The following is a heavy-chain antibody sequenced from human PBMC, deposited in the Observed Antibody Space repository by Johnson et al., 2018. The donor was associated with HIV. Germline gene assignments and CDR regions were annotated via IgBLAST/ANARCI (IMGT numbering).Heavy chain of an antibody. J-gene: IGHJ3*02. CDR1: GFTFSSYA. Sequence: QVQLVESGGGVVQPGMSLRVSCAASGFTFSSYAMHWVRQAPGRGLEWVAVIYSGGGTYYADSVTGRFTISRDNSKNTLYLQMNSLRAEDTAVYYCAKVRDGYNAFDIWGQGTMVTVSS. CDR2: IYSGGGT. CDR3: AKVRDGYNAFDI. V-gene: IGHV3-NL1*01. D-gene: IGHD5-24*01.